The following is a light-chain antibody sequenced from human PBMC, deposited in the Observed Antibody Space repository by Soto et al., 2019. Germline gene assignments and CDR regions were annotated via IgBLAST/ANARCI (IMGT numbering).Light chain of an antibody. J-gene: IGKJ5*01. V-gene: IGKV3-11*01. CDR3: QQRSNWPPIT. CDR2: DAS. Sequence: EIVLTQSPATLSLSPGERATLSCRASQSISSYLAWYQQKPGQAPRLLIYDASTRATGIPARFSGSGSGTDFTLTISSLEPEDCAVDYCQQRSNWPPITFGQGTRLEIK. CDR1: QSISSY.